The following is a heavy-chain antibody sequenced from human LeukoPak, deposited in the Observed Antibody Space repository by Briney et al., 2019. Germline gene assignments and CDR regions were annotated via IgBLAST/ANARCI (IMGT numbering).Heavy chain of an antibody. CDR1: GFTFSRYS. Sequence: GGALRLSCAASGFTFSRYSMYWVRQATGKGLEWASSITSSSSYIYYADSVKGRFTISRDNAKNSANLQMSSLRAEDTAVYYCARDTGISGWNFAFDIWGQGTMVTVSS. V-gene: IGHV3-21*01. D-gene: IGHD6-19*01. J-gene: IGHJ3*02. CDR3: ARDTGISGWNFAFDI. CDR2: ITSSSSYI.